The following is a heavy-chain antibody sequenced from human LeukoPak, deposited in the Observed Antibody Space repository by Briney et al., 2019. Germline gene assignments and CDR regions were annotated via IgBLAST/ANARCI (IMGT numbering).Heavy chain of an antibody. J-gene: IGHJ1*01. CDR1: DFTFSVFW. V-gene: IGHV3-7*01. CDR2: IRQDGGET. CDR3: ATYSSLNTREFQY. Sequence: PGGSLRLSCAASDFTFSVFWMSWVRQAPGKGLEWVANIRQDGGETYYGDSVKGRFIISRDNAKNSLFLQMNRLRAEDTAVYYCATYSSLNTREFQYWGQGTLVTVSP. D-gene: IGHD3-22*01.